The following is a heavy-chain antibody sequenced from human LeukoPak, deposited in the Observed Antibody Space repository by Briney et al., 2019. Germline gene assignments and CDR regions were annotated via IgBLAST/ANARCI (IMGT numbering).Heavy chain of an antibody. CDR3: ARVSRDKGRDFDY. V-gene: IGHV1-18*01. Sequence: GASVKVSCKASGYTLTSYDINWVRQATGQGLEWMGWMNPNSGNTNYAQKLQGRVTMTTDTSTSTAYMELRSLRSDDTAVYYCARVSRDKGRDFDYWGQGTLVTVSS. CDR1: GYTLTSYD. D-gene: IGHD2-15*01. CDR2: MNPNSGNT. J-gene: IGHJ4*02.